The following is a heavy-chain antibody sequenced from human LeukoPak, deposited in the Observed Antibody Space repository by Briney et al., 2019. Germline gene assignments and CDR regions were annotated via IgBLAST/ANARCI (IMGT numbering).Heavy chain of an antibody. CDR3: ARTWGSSPYYFDY. CDR1: GGSISSGGYY. D-gene: IGHD3-16*01. Sequence: SGTLSLTCTVSGGSISSGGYYWSWIRQHPGKGLEWIGYIYYSGTTYYNPSLKSRVTISVDTSKNQFSLKLSSVTAADTAVYYCARTWGSSPYYFDYWGQGTLVTVSS. CDR2: IYYSGTT. V-gene: IGHV4-31*03. J-gene: IGHJ4*02.